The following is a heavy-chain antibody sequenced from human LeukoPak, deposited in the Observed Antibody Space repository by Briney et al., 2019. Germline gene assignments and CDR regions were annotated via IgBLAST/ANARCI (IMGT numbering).Heavy chain of an antibody. CDR3: ARAPKDYGGISGAQTFDY. Sequence: AASVKVSCKASGYTFITYGITWVRQAPGQGLEWMGWISAYNGNTNYAQKLQGRVTMTTDTSTSIAYMELRSLRSDDTALYYCARAPKDYGGISGAQTFDYWGQGTLVTVSS. D-gene: IGHD4-23*01. V-gene: IGHV1-18*01. CDR2: ISAYNGNT. CDR1: GYTFITYG. J-gene: IGHJ4*02.